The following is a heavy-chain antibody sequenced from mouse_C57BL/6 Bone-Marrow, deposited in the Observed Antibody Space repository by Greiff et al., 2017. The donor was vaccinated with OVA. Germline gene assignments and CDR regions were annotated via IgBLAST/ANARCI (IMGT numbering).Heavy chain of an antibody. CDR2: ISSGGSYT. J-gene: IGHJ4*01. Sequence: EVQLVESGGDLVKPGGSLKLSCAASGFTFSSYGMSWVRQTPDTRLEWVATISSGGSYTSYPDSVKGRFTISRDNAKNTLYLQMSNLKSEDTAMYYCARLTGTSYYAMDYWGQGTSVTVSS. CDR3: ARLTGTSYYAMDY. D-gene: IGHD4-1*01. CDR1: GFTFSSYG. V-gene: IGHV5-6*01.